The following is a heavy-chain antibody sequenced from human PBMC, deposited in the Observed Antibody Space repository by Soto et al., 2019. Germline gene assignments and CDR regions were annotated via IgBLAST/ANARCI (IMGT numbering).Heavy chain of an antibody. CDR2: IYYSGST. V-gene: IGHV4-39*01. D-gene: IGHD6-6*01. CDR3: ARAGEYSSSFLDY. J-gene: IGHJ4*02. CDR1: GGSISSSSYY. Sequence: SETLSLTCTVSGGSISSSSYYWGWIRQPPGKGLEWIGSIYYSGSTYYNPSLKSRVTISVDTSKNQFSLKLSSVTAADTAVYYCARAGEYSSSFLDYWGQGTLVTVSS.